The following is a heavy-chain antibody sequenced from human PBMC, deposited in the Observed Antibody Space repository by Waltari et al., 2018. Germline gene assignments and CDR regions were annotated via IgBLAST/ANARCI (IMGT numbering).Heavy chain of an antibody. Sequence: EVQLVESGGGLVKPGGSLRLSCAASGFTFSPYSMSWIRQAPGKGLEGVSSIGTTDSYIYYANAVRGRFTISRDNAKNSLFLQMNGLRADDTGVYYCARDGEFLRLGTTDYWGQGTLITVSS. CDR1: GFTFSPYS. CDR3: ARDGEFLRLGTTDY. D-gene: IGHD3-10*01. CDR2: IGTTDSYI. V-gene: IGHV3-21*02. J-gene: IGHJ4*02.